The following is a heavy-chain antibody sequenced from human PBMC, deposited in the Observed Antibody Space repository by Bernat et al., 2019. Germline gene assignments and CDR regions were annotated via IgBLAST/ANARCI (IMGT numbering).Heavy chain of an antibody. V-gene: IGHV6-1*01. CDR3: ARGRDWDIGH. Sequence: QVQLYQSGPGLVKPSQTLSLTCAISGDSVLSNDVAWNWIRQSPSRGLERPGRTYYRSKWYYDYAISVKGRITVNGDAPKNQFSLHLNSVTLEDTALYCCARGRDWDIGHWGQGTLVTVSS. J-gene: IGHJ4*02. CDR2: TYYRSKWYY. CDR1: GDSVLSNDVA. D-gene: IGHD3/OR15-3a*01.